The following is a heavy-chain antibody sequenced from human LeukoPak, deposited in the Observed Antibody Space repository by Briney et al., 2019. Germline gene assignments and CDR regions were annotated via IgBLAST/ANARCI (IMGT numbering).Heavy chain of an antibody. J-gene: IGHJ6*04. V-gene: IGHV1-24*01. CDR2: FDPEEGET. D-gene: IGHD6-19*01. CDR1: GDSLTEVP. Sequence: ASVKVSCKVSGDSLTEVPMYWVRQAPGKGLEWMGGFDPEEGETIYAQKFQGRVTMTEDTSTDTAYMELSSLRSEDTAIYYCATVRDFATIAVPGFNVWGKGPTVTVSS. CDR3: ATVRDFATIAVPGFNV.